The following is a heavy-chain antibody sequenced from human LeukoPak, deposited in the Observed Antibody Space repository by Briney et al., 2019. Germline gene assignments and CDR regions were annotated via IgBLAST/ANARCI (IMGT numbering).Heavy chain of an antibody. CDR2: ISGGGGST. J-gene: IGHJ4*02. Sequence: GGSLRLSCAASGFTFSSYAMSWVRQAPGKGLEWVSAISGGGGSTYYVDSVKGRFTISRDNSKNTLYLQMNSLSAEDTAVYYCAKEKRLRVFDYWGQGTLVTVSS. CDR1: GFTFSSYA. CDR3: AKEKRLRVFDY. D-gene: IGHD5-12*01. V-gene: IGHV3-23*01.